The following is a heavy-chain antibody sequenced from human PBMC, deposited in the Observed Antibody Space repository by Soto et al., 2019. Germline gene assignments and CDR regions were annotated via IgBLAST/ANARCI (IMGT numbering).Heavy chain of an antibody. CDR2: LSTSGDST. Sequence: PGGSLRLSCAASGFTFSSYSMNWVRQAPGKGLEWVSSLSTSGDSTYYTDSVKGRFTISRDNSKNTLYLQMDSLRAEDTALYFCAKRVNVNYFDYWGQGTLVTVSS. CDR3: AKRVNVNYFDY. J-gene: IGHJ4*02. D-gene: IGHD4-4*01. V-gene: IGHV3-23*01. CDR1: GFTFSSYS.